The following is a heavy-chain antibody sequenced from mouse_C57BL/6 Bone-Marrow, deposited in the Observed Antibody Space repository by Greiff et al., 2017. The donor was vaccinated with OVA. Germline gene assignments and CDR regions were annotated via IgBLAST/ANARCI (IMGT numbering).Heavy chain of an antibody. CDR3: ARDDWEGYFDY. Sequence: EVQLVESGGGLVKPGGSLKLSCAASGFTFSSYAMSWVRQTPEKRLEWVATISDGGSYTYYPDNVKGRFTISRDNDKNNLYLQMSHLKSEDTAMYYCARDDWEGYFDYWGQGTTLTVSS. D-gene: IGHD4-1*01. CDR2: ISDGGSYT. J-gene: IGHJ2*01. V-gene: IGHV5-4*01. CDR1: GFTFSSYA.